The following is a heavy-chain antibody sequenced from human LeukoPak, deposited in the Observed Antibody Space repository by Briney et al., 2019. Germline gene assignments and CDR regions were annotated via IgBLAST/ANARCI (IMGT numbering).Heavy chain of an antibody. CDR2: IYYSGST. D-gene: IGHD6-13*01. J-gene: IGHJ4*02. CDR1: GGSISSSSYY. V-gene: IGHV4-39*07. CDR3: ARESGIAAAGIFYY. Sequence: PSETLSLTCTVSGGSISSSSYYWGWIRQPPGKGLEWIGSIYYSGSTYYNPSLKSRVTISVYTSKNQSSLKLSSVTAADTAVYYCARESGIAAAGIFYYWGQGTLVTVSS.